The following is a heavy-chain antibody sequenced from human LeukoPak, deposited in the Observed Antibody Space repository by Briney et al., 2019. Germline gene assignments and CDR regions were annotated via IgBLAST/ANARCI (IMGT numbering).Heavy chain of an antibody. CDR2: IYYSGST. D-gene: IGHD3-22*01. V-gene: IGHV4-31*03. CDR3: ARYYYDSSGYYLGGAFDI. J-gene: IGHJ3*02. Sequence: PSETLSLTCTVSGGSISSGGYYWRWIRQHPGKGLEWIGYIYYSGSTYYNPSLKSRVTISVDTSKNQFSLKLSSVTAADTAVYYCARYYYDSSGYYLGGAFDIWGQGTMVTVSS. CDR1: GGSISSGGYY.